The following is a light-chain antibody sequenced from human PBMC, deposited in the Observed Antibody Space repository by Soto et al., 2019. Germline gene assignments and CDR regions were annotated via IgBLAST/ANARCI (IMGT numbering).Light chain of an antibody. Sequence: IQLTQSPSPLSASVGDRVSITCRASQGISSYLAWYQQKPGEAPKLLIYAASTLQSGVPSRFSGSGSGTDFTLTISSLQPEDFATYYCLQHNSYPLTFGQGTRLEI. CDR2: AAS. V-gene: IGKV1-9*01. CDR1: QGISSY. CDR3: LQHNSYPLT. J-gene: IGKJ5*01.